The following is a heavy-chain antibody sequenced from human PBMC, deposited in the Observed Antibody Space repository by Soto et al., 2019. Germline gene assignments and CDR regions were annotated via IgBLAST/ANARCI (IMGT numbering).Heavy chain of an antibody. CDR1: GYTFTSYG. CDR3: ARVKGLRAPIPRDGMDV. CDR2: ISAYNGNT. Sequence: ASVKVSCKASGYTFTSYGISWVRQAPGQGLEWMGWISAYNGNTNYAQKLQGRVTMTTDTSTSTAYMELRSLRSDDTAVYYCARVKGLRAPIPRDGMDVWGQGTTVTVSS. V-gene: IGHV1-18*01. J-gene: IGHJ6*02.